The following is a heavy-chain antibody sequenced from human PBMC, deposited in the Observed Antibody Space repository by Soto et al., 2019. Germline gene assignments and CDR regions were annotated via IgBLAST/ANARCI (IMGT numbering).Heavy chain of an antibody. J-gene: IGHJ4*02. V-gene: IGHV5-51*01. D-gene: IGHD6-6*01. CDR1: GYRFTSYW. CDR3: ARPRIAARNLLFDY. CDR2: IYPGDSDT. Sequence: PGESLKISCKGSGYRFTSYWIGWVRQMPGKGLEWMGIIYPGDSDTRYSPSFQGQVTISADKSISTAYLQWSSLKASDTAMYYFARPRIAARNLLFDYWGQGTLVTVSS.